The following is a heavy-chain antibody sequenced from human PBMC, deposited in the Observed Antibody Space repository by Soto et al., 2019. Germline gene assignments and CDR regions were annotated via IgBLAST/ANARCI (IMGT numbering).Heavy chain of an antibody. D-gene: IGHD6-13*01. J-gene: IGHJ6*02. CDR2: ISSGGEYI. Sequence: EVQLVESGGGLVKPGGSLRLSCKASGLIFSNYGMNWVRQAAGKRPEWVSSISSGGEYIDYADSVKGRLIISGDKANNLLYLQPTSLGVEDTAVYYCATDGAAGAVMGVWGQGTMVTVSS. CDR3: ATDGAAGAVMGV. V-gene: IGHV3-21*06. CDR1: GLIFSNYG.